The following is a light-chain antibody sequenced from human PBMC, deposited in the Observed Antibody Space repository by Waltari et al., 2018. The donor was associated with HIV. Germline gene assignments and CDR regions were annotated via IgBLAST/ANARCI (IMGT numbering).Light chain of an antibody. J-gene: IGLJ2*01. V-gene: IGLV3-1*01. CDR1: KLGNRY. CDR3: QAWDRSTYVV. Sequence: SIELTQPPSVSVSPGQTATITCSGDKLGNRYAYWYQQKPGQSPVLVIHQDSKRPSGIPERFSGSNSGNTAMLTISGTQATDEADYYCQAWDRSTYVVFGGGTKVTVL. CDR2: QDS.